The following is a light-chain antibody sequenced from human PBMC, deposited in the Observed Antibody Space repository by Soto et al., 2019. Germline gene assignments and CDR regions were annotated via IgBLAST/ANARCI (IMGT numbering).Light chain of an antibody. CDR1: QSVTSNF. V-gene: IGKV3-20*01. CDR2: AVS. CDR3: HQYGDIPLT. J-gene: IGKJ4*01. Sequence: EIVLTQSPGTLSLSPGERATLYCRASQSVTSNFIAWYQQKPGQAPSLLIYAVSSRATGIPDRFSGSESGTDFTLTISRLEPEDFAVYYCHQYGDIPLTFGGGTKVEIK.